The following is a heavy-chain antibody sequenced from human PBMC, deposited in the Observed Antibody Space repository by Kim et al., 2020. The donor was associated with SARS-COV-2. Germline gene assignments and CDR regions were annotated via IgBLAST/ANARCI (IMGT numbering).Heavy chain of an antibody. D-gene: IGHD2-15*01. CDR3: ASIPPGKRGRVVVAATDWFDP. J-gene: IGHJ5*02. CDR1: GFTVSSNY. Sequence: GGSLRLSCAASGFTVSSNYMSWVRQAPGKGLEWVSVIYSGGSTYYADSVKGRFTISRDNSKNTLYLQMNSLRAEDTAVYYCASIPPGKRGRVVVAATDWFDPWGQGTLVTVSS. V-gene: IGHV3-66*01. CDR2: IYSGGST.